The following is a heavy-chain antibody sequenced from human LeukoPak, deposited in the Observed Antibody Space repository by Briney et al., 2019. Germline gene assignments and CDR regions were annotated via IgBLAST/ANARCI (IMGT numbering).Heavy chain of an antibody. CDR3: ARGNLWDYRRYYYYMDV. V-gene: IGHV4-34*01. J-gene: IGHJ6*03. Sequence: SETLSLTCDVYGGSFSGGSFSGYYWSWIRQPPGKGLEWIGEINHRGSTNYNPSLKSRVTMSVDTSKNQFSLKLSSVTAADTAVYYCARGNLWDYRRYYYYMDVWGKGTTATVSS. D-gene: IGHD4-11*01. CDR1: GGSFSGGSFSGYY. CDR2: INHRGST.